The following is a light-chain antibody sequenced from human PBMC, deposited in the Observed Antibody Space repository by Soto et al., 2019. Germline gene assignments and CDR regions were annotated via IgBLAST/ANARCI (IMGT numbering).Light chain of an antibody. CDR1: SSNIGSNY. Sequence: QSVLTQPPSASGTPGQRVTISCSGSSSNIGSNYVYWYQQLPGTAPKLLIYRNNQRPSGVPDRLSGSKSGTSASLAISGLRSEDEADYYCAACDDSLSAYVVFGGGTKLTVL. CDR3: AACDDSLSAYVV. V-gene: IGLV1-47*01. CDR2: RNN. J-gene: IGLJ2*01.